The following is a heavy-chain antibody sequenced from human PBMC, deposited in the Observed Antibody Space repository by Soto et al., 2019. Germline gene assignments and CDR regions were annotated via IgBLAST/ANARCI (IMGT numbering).Heavy chain of an antibody. Sequence: GGSLRLSCAASGFPFSSYGMHWVRQAPGKGLEWVAVISYDGSNKYYADSVKGRFTISRDNSKNTLYLQMNSLRAEDTAVYYCAKDLNPGGPWYGQRTFDYWGQGTLVTVSS. CDR1: GFPFSSYG. CDR3: AKDLNPGGPWYGQRTFDY. V-gene: IGHV3-30*18. CDR2: ISYDGSNK. J-gene: IGHJ4*02. D-gene: IGHD2-15*01.